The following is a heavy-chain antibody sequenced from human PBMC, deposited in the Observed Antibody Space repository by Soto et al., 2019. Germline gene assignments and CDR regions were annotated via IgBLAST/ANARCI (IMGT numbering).Heavy chain of an antibody. V-gene: IGHV3-9*01. CDR2: ISWNSGSI. CDR3: AKDALIRFRYYLGLIDY. D-gene: IGHD1-26*01. CDR1: GFTFDDYA. J-gene: IGHJ4*02. Sequence: GGSLRLSCAASGFTFDDYAMHWVRQAPGKGLEWVSGISWNSGSIGYADSVKGRFTISRDNAKNSLYLQMNSLRAEDTALYYCAKDALIRFRYYLGLIDYWGQGTLVTVSS.